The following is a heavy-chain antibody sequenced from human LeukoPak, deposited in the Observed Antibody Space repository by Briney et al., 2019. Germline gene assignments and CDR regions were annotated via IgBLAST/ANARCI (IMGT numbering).Heavy chain of an antibody. CDR3: AREARVYSGYGPNYYFDY. CDR2: INPSGGST. D-gene: IGHD5-12*01. CDR1: GYTFTSYY. J-gene: IGHJ4*02. Sequence: ASVKVSCKASGYTFTSYYMHWVRQAPGQGLEWMGIINPSGGSTSYAQKFQGRVTMTRDTSTSTAYMELSSLRSEDTAVYYCAREARVYSGYGPNYYFDYWGQGTLVTVSS. V-gene: IGHV1-46*01.